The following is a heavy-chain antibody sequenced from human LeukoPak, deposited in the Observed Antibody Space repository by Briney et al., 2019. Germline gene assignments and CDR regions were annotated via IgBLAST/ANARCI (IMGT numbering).Heavy chain of an antibody. CDR1: EFTFSQIA. Sequence: GGSLRLSCAVSEFTFSQIAMHWVRRAPGKGLEWLAVVSYYGNDGYYADSVKGRFTISRDNSKSTLYLQIDSLRPDDTAIYYCTRDASNINDFDYWGQGTLVTVSS. CDR3: TRDASNINDFDY. CDR2: VSYYGNDG. V-gene: IGHV3-30*01. D-gene: IGHD2/OR15-2a*01. J-gene: IGHJ4*02.